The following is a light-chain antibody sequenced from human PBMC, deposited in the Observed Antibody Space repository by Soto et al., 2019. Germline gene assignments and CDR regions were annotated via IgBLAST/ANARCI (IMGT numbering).Light chain of an antibody. CDR3: QQYNNWPRT. CDR2: GAS. CDR1: QSVSSN. V-gene: IGKV3-15*01. Sequence: EIVMTQSPATLSVSPGERATLSCRASQSVSSNLAWYQQKPGQAPRLLIYGASTRATGTPARFSGSGSGTGFTLTISSLQSEDFAVYYCQQYNNWPRTFGQGTKVDI. J-gene: IGKJ1*01.